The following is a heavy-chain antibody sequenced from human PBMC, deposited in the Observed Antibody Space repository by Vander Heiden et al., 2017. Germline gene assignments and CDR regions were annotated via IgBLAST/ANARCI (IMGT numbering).Heavy chain of an antibody. V-gene: IGHV3-33*01. Sequence: VPLVESGGGVVQLGRSLRLSCAASGFTFTTYGMDWVGQAPGKGLEWVEVIWYDGSNKYDADSVKGRFTIYRDKSKNTLYLQMNSLRAEDTAVYYCAREWGYYDSSGYYYDAFDIWGQGTMVTVSS. CDR1: GFTFTTYG. J-gene: IGHJ3*02. CDR2: IWYDGSNK. D-gene: IGHD3-22*01. CDR3: AREWGYYDSSGYYYDAFDI.